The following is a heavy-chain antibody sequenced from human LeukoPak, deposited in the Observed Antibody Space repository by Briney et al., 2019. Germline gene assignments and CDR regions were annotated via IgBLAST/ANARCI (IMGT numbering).Heavy chain of an antibody. CDR1: GGSITSTKYF. J-gene: IGHJ4*02. Sequence: SETLSLTCAVSGGSITSTKYFWGWIRQPPGKGLEWVGEIHYTGATSYNPSLKSRATISIDTSKNQVSLKLSSVTAADTAVYYCARGNILSGYCFDFWGQGALVTVSS. CDR2: IHYTGAT. D-gene: IGHD3-9*01. V-gene: IGHV4-39*07. CDR3: ARGNILSGYCFDF.